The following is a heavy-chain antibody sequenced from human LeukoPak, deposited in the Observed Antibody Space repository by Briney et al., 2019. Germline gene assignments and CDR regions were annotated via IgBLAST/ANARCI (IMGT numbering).Heavy chain of an antibody. Sequence: GGSLRLSCATSGFIFSNYNMNWVRQAPGKGLEWVSYISSGRSTIYYADSVKGRFTISRDNGKSSLYLQMNSLRVEDTALYYCVRQFASWGQGTLVTVSS. CDR2: ISSGRSTI. CDR1: GFIFSNYN. CDR3: VRQFAS. J-gene: IGHJ4*02. V-gene: IGHV3-48*01.